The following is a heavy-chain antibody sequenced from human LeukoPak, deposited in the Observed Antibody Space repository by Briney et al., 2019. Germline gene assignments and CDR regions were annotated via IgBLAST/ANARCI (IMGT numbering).Heavy chain of an antibody. V-gene: IGHV3-21*01. Sequence: PGGSLRLSCAASGFSFSSYSMNWVRQAPGKGLEWVSSISSSSSYIYYADSVKGRFTISRDNSKNTLYLQMNSLRAEDTAVYYCAKDGLTDSSSSNWFDPWGQGTLVTVSS. CDR2: ISSSSSYI. J-gene: IGHJ5*02. D-gene: IGHD6-13*01. CDR1: GFSFSSYS. CDR3: AKDGLTDSSSSNWFDP.